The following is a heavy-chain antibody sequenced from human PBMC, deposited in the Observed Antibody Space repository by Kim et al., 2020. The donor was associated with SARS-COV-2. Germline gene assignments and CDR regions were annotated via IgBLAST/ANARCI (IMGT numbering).Heavy chain of an antibody. V-gene: IGHV4-39*07. CDR3: ARELEYSYFDV. Sequence: YYTPPLRSRVSISVDTSKNQFSLKLRSVTAADTAVYYCARELEYSYFDVWGQGTTVTVSS. J-gene: IGHJ6*02. D-gene: IGHD5-18*01.